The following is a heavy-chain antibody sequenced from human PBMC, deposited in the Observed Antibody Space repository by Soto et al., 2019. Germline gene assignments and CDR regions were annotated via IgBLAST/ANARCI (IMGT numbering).Heavy chain of an antibody. CDR1: GYTFTSYA. CDR2: INAGNGNT. Sequence: QVQLVQSGAEEKKPGASVKVSCKASGYTFTSYAMHWVRQAPGQRLEWMGWINAGNGNTKYSQKFQGRVTITRDTSASTDYMELSSLRSEDTAVYYCAGGTVVTHFDFWGQGTLVTVSS. V-gene: IGHV1-3*05. CDR3: AGGTVVTHFDF. J-gene: IGHJ4*02. D-gene: IGHD2-15*01.